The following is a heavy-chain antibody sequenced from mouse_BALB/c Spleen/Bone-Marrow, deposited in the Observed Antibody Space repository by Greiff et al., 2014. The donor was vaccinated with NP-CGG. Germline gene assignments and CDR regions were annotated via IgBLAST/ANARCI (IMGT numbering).Heavy chain of an antibody. J-gene: IGHJ4*01. Sequence: LQQSGGGLVQPGGSLKLSCTASGFTFSSYSMSWVRQTPEKRLEWVAYISNGGGSTYYPDAVKGRFTISRDNAKNSLYLQMSSLKSEDTAMYYCTRHGEVRRFYYALGYWGQGTSVTVSS. CDR1: GFTFSSYS. V-gene: IGHV5-12-2*01. CDR2: ISNGGGST. CDR3: TRHGEVRRFYYALGY. D-gene: IGHD2-14*01.